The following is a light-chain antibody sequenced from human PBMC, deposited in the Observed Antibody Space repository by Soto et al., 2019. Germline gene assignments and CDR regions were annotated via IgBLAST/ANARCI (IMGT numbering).Light chain of an antibody. CDR1: QTVDHAY. CDR3: QQYGNSPWT. Sequence: VLTQSPGTLSLSLGDRATLSCRASQTVDHAYVAWYQQRPGQAPSLLVYGASTRATDVPERFSGSGSGTAFTLTISRLEPEYSAVYYCQQYGNSPWTFGQGTKVEIK. V-gene: IGKV3-20*01. J-gene: IGKJ1*01. CDR2: GAS.